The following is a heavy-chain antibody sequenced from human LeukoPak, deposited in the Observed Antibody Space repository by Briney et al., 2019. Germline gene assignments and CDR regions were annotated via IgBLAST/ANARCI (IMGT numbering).Heavy chain of an antibody. J-gene: IGHJ5*02. CDR1: GYTFTSYA. D-gene: IGHD3-10*01. CDR3: ATELTMADGTNWFDP. CDR2: INTNTGNP. V-gene: IGHV7-4-1*02. Sequence: ASVKVSCKASGYTFTSYAMNWVRQAPGQGLEWMGWINTNTGNPTYAQGFTGRFVFSLDTSVSTAYLQISSLKAEDTAVYYCATELTMADGTNWFDPWGQGTLVTVSS.